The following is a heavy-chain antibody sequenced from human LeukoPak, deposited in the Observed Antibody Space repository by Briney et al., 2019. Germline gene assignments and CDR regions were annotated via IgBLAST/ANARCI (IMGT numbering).Heavy chain of an antibody. CDR3: ARLRVPTMIPRDAFDI. J-gene: IGHJ3*02. CDR2: IYPGDSDT. Sequence: GESLKISCKGSGYSFTSYWIGWVRQMPGKGLEWMGIIYPGDSDTRYSPSFQGQVTISADKSISTAYLQWSSLKASDTAMYYCARLRVPTMIPRDAFDIWGQGTMVTVSS. D-gene: IGHD3-22*01. V-gene: IGHV5-51*01. CDR1: GYSFTSYW.